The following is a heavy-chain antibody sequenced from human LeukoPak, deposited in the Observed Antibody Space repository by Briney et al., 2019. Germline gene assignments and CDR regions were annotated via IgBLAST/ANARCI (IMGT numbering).Heavy chain of an antibody. V-gene: IGHV1-8*01. CDR1: GYTFTSYD. Sequence: ASVKVSCKASGYTFTSYDINWVRQATGQGLEWMGWMNPNSGNTGYAQKFQGRVTMTRNTSISTAYMELSSLRSEDTAVYYCARRAYSSSWYYYYYMDVWGKGTTVTVSS. D-gene: IGHD6-13*01. J-gene: IGHJ6*03. CDR3: ARRAYSSSWYYYYYMDV. CDR2: MNPNSGNT.